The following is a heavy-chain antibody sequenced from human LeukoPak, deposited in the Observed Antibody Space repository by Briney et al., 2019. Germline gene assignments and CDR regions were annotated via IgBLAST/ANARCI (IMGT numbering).Heavy chain of an antibody. J-gene: IGHJ4*02. CDR1: GFSVSDSY. Sequence: GGSLRLSCAASGFSVSDSYMSWVRQAPGKGLEWVSVIYTSDSTYCAASVKGRFTISRDNSKNTLYLQMNNVRAEDTAIYYCANGGTSHFDFWGQGTLVAVST. D-gene: IGHD4-23*01. V-gene: IGHV3-53*01. CDR2: IYTSDST. CDR3: ANGGTSHFDF.